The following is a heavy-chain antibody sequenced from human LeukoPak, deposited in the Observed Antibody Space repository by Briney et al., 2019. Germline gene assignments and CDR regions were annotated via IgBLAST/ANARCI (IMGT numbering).Heavy chain of an antibody. CDR1: GASIISANYY. V-gene: IGHV4-61*01. Sequence: SETLSLTCTVSGASIISANYYWNWIRQPPGKGLEWIGYMYYSGSITYNPSLKSRVTISVDTSKNQFSLKLTSVTAADTAVYYCARDQVPAAGTGGVGYWGQGTLVTVSS. J-gene: IGHJ4*02. CDR3: ARDQVPAAGTGGVGY. D-gene: IGHD6-13*01. CDR2: MYYSGSI.